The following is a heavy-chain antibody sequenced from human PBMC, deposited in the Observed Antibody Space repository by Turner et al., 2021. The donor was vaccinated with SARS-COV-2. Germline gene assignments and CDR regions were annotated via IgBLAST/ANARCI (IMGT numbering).Heavy chain of an antibody. D-gene: IGHD6-19*01. CDR1: GYTFTSYG. J-gene: IGHJ4*02. Sequence: QVPLVQSGAEVTKPGASVKVSCKASGYTFTSYGISWVRQAPGQGLEWMGWISSYNGNTNYAQNLQDRVTLTTDTSTSTAYMEVRSLRSDDTAIYYCARDWAGGYYFDFWGQGTLVTVSS. CDR2: ISSYNGNT. V-gene: IGHV1-18*01. CDR3: ARDWAGGYYFDF.